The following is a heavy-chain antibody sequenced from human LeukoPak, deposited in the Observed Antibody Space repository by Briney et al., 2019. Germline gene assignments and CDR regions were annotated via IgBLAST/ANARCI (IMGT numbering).Heavy chain of an antibody. CDR1: GGSISSSSYY. Sequence: SSETPSLTCTVSGGSISSSSYYWGWIRQPPGRGLEWIGSIYYSGSTYYNPSLKSRVTISVDTSKNQFSLKLSSVTAADTAVYYCARHGRYSGYDWGAFDYWGQGTLVTVSS. J-gene: IGHJ4*02. CDR3: ARHGRYSGYDWGAFDY. D-gene: IGHD5-12*01. CDR2: IYYSGST. V-gene: IGHV4-39*01.